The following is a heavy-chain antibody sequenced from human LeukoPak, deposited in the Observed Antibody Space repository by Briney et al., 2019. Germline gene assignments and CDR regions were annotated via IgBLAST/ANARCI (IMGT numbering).Heavy chain of an antibody. Sequence: PSETLSLTCTVSGGSISSYYWSWIRQPPGKGLEWIGYIYYSGSTNYNPSLKSRVTISVDTSKNQFSLKLSSVTAADTAVYYCARVLIVGATRGAFDIWGQGTMVTVSS. J-gene: IGHJ3*02. CDR3: ARVLIVGATRGAFDI. D-gene: IGHD1-26*01. CDR2: IYYSGST. V-gene: IGHV4-59*01. CDR1: GGSISSYY.